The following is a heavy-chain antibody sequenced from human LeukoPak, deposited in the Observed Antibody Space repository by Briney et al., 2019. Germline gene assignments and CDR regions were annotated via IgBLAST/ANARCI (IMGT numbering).Heavy chain of an antibody. V-gene: IGHV4-30-4*08. CDR2: IYYSGST. J-gene: IGHJ4*02. D-gene: IGHD3-3*01. Sequence: SETLSLTCTVSGGSISSGDYYWSWIRQPPGKGLEWIGYIYYSGSTYYNPSLKSRVTISVDTSKNQFSLKLSSVTAADTAVYYCARTLITIFGVAPLGYWGQGTLATVSS. CDR1: GGSISSGDYY. CDR3: ARTLITIFGVAPLGY.